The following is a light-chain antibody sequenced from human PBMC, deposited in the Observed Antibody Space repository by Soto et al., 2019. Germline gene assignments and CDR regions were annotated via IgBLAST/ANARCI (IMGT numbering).Light chain of an antibody. CDR2: GAF. CDR1: QSVNYN. V-gene: IGKV3-15*01. Sequence: EIVMTQAPATLSVSPGETATLSCRASQSVNYNLAWYQQKPGQGPRPLIYGAFTRATGIPARFSGSGSGTEFTLTISSLQSEDFAVYYCQQYKNWPPLTFGGGTKVEIK. CDR3: QQYKNWPPLT. J-gene: IGKJ4*01.